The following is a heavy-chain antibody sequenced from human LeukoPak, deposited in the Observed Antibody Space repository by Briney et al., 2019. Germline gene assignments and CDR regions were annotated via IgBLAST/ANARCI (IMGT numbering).Heavy chain of an antibody. J-gene: IGHJ4*02. V-gene: IGHV3-11*01. CDR1: GFTFSDFY. CDR3: ARSADRSGYFREITLYYFDY. D-gene: IGHD3-22*01. CDR2: ISNRGSTI. Sequence: PGGSLRLSCAASGFTFSDFYMTWIRQAPGKGLEWVSYISNRGSTIHYADSARGRFTISRDNAKKSLYLQMNSLRAEDTAVYYCARSADRSGYFREITLYYFDYWGQGTLVTVSS.